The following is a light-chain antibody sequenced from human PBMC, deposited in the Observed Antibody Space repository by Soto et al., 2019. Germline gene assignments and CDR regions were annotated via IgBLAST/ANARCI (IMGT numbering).Light chain of an antibody. CDR3: QQYNNWPGT. CDR2: GAS. CDR1: QSVRSN. V-gene: IGKV3-15*01. Sequence: EIVMTQSPATLSVSPGERATLSCRAGQSVRSNLAWYQQKPGQAPRLLIYGASTRATGIPARFSGSGSGTEFTLTISSLQSEDFAVYYCQQYNNWPGTFGQGTRLEIK. J-gene: IGKJ5*01.